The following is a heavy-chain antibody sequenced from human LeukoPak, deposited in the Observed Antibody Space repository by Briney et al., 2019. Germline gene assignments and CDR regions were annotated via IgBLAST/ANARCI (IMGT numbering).Heavy chain of an antibody. J-gene: IGHJ4*02. CDR1: GGSISSYY. V-gene: IGHV4-59*01. D-gene: IGHD6-19*01. Sequence: PSETLSLTCTVSGGSISSYYWSWIRRPPGKGLEWIGYIYYSGSTNYNPSLKSRVTISVDTSKNQFSLKLSSVTAADTAVYYCAGSTVAEVDYWGQGTLVTVSS. CDR3: AGSTVAEVDY. CDR2: IYYSGST.